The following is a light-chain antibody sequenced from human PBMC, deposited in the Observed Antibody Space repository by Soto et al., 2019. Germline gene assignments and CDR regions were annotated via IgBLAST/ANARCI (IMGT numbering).Light chain of an antibody. CDR3: QQRRDWPLT. CDR1: QSVSLH. J-gene: IGKJ4*01. Sequence: EIVLTQSPANLSLSPGERATLSCRASQSVSLHLAWYQQKPGQAPRLLIYDASNRATGVPGRFTGSGSGADFNLTISSLEPEDVAIYYCQQRRDWPLTFGGGTKVDIK. V-gene: IGKV3-11*01. CDR2: DAS.